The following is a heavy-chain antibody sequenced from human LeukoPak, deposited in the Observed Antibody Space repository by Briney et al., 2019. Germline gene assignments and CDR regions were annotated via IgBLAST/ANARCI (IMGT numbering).Heavy chain of an antibody. J-gene: IGHJ3*02. D-gene: IGHD1-26*01. V-gene: IGHV3-20*04. Sequence: GGSLRLSCAASGFTFDDYGMNWVRQAPGKGLEWVSGINWNGGSTSYADSVKGRFIISRDNAKNSLYLQMNSLRAEDTALYYCAKDQWELPPGAFGIWGQGTMVTVSS. CDR1: GFTFDDYG. CDR2: INWNGGST. CDR3: AKDQWELPPGAFGI.